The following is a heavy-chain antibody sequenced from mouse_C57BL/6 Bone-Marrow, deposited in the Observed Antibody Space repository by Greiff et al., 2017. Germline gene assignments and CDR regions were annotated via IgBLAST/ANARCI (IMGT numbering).Heavy chain of an antibody. D-gene: IGHD1-1*01. Sequence: QVQLQQPGTELVKPGASVKLSCKASGYTFTSYWMHWVKQRPGQGLEWIGNINPSNGGTNYNEKFKSKATLTVDKSSRTAYMQLSSLTTEDSAVDKCARDYYGSSLDYWGQGTTLTVSS. CDR1: GYTFTSYW. J-gene: IGHJ2*01. CDR3: ARDYYGSSLDY. CDR2: INPSNGGT. V-gene: IGHV1-53*01.